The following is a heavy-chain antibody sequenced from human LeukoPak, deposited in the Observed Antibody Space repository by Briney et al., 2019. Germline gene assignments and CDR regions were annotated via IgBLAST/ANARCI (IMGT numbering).Heavy chain of an antibody. CDR1: WLKFRCFA. J-gene: IGHJ1*01. V-gene: IGHV3-23*01. D-gene: IGHD3-10*01. CDR2: ISIGGCYT. Sequence: GGSLSLPCGVCWLKFRCFAVLWLRQAPGKGLEWVSGISIGGCYTYYADSVKGRFPISRDNSKNTLSLQISNLSGDDTAILFCAKLHSATITADSGNWG. CDR3: AKLHSATITADSGN.